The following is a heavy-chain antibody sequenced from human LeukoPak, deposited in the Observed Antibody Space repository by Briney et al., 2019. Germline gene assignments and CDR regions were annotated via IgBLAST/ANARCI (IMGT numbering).Heavy chain of an antibody. CDR2: ISYDGSNK. J-gene: IGHJ3*02. CDR3: AKDLESSGLGAFDI. D-gene: IGHD6-6*01. CDR1: GFTFSSYG. V-gene: IGHV3-30*18. Sequence: GGSLRLSCAASGFTFSSYGMHWVRQAPGKGLEWVAVISYDGSNKYYADSVKGRFTISRDNSKNTLYLQMNSLRAEDTAVYYCAKDLESSGLGAFDIWGQGTMVTVSS.